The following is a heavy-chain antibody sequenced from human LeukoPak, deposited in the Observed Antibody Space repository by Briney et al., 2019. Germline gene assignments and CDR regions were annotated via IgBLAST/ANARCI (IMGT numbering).Heavy chain of an antibody. D-gene: IGHD3-16*01. Sequence: SETLSLTCTVSGGSISSYCWSWIRQPAGKGLEWIGRIYTSGSTNYNPSLKSRVTMSVDTSKNQFSLKLSSVTAADTAVYYCARVDYDYVWGSTTIGIWGQGTLVTVSS. J-gene: IGHJ4*02. V-gene: IGHV4-4*07. CDR3: ARVDYDYVWGSTTIGI. CDR2: IYTSGST. CDR1: GGSISSYC.